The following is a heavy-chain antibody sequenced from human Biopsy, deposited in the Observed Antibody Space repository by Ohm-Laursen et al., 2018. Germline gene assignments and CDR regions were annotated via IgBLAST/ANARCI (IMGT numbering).Heavy chain of an antibody. CDR2: IWYDGSNK. CDR3: AKARSGSSNSCYNY. V-gene: IGHV3-33*06. CDR1: GFTFSSYG. J-gene: IGHJ4*02. Sequence: SLRLSCTASGFTFSSYGIHWVRQAPGKGLEWVAVIWYDGSNKYSADSVKGRFSISRDNSKNTLYLEMNSLRAEDTAIYYCAKARSGSSNSCYNYWGQGTPVIVSS. D-gene: IGHD2-2*02.